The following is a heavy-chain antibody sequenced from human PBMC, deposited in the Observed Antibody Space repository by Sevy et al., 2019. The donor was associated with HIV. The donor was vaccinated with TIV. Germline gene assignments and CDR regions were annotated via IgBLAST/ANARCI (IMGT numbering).Heavy chain of an antibody. Sequence: HSETLSLTCTVSGGSITSLYWNWIRQPPGKGLEWIANIYYNGHINYNPSLKSRVTLSLDTSKNQFSLRLSSVTAADTAMYYCAGENAWGRGYSWGQGTLVTVS. CDR2: IYYNGHI. CDR3: AGENAWGRGYS. D-gene: IGHD1-26*01. V-gene: IGHV4-59*08. J-gene: IGHJ4*02. CDR1: GGSITSLY.